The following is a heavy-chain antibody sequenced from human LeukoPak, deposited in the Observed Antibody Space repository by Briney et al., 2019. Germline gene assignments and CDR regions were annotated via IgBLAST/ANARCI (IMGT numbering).Heavy chain of an antibody. J-gene: IGHJ6*03. V-gene: IGHV1-3*03. CDR1: GYTFTGYY. Sequence: GASVKVSCKASGYTFTGYYMHWVRQAPGQRLEWMGWINAGNGNTKYSQEFQGRVTITRDTSTSTAYMELSSLRSEDTAVYYCARGRLDRMLRYYYYYMDVWGKGTTVTVSS. CDR2: INAGNGNT. CDR3: ARGRLDRMLRYYYYYMDV. D-gene: IGHD3-10*01.